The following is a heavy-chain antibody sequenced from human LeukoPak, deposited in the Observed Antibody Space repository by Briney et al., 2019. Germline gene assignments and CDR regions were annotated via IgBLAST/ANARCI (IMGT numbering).Heavy chain of an antibody. CDR2: IIPIFGTA. Sequence: SVKVSCKASGGTFSSYAISWVRQAPGQGLEWMGGIIPIFGTANYAQKFQGRVTITADESTSTAYMELSSLRSEDTAVYYCARGIVVVTAISFDIWGQGTMVTVSS. V-gene: IGHV1-69*13. CDR1: GGTFSSYA. CDR3: ARGIVVVTAISFDI. J-gene: IGHJ3*02. D-gene: IGHD2-21*02.